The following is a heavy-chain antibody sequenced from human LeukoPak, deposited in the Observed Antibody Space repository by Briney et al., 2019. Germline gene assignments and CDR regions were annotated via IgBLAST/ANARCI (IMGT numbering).Heavy chain of an antibody. CDR2: VKQDGSER. J-gene: IGHJ4*02. CDR1: GFTFSSYW. V-gene: IGHV3-7*01. CDR3: ARSRGDF. Sequence: PGGSLRLSCAASGFTFSSYWMAWVRQAPGKGLEWVANVKQDGSERYYVESVKGRLTISRDNAKNSLYLQMNSLRAEDTAVYYCARSRGDFWGQGTLVTVSS.